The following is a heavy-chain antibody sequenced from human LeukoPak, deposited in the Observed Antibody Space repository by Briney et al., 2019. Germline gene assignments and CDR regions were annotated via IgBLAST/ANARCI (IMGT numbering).Heavy chain of an antibody. Sequence: GGSLRLSCAASGFTFSSYWMHWVRQAPGKGLVCVSRINSDGSSTSYADSVKGRFTISRDNAKNTLYLQMNSLRAEDTAVYYCATNRITIFGVVTDYWGQGTLVTVSS. J-gene: IGHJ4*02. D-gene: IGHD3-3*01. CDR1: GFTFSSYW. CDR2: INSDGSST. V-gene: IGHV3-74*01. CDR3: ATNRITIFGVVTDY.